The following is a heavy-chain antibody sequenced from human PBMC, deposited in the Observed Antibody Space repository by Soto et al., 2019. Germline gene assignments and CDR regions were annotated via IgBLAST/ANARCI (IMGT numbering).Heavy chain of an antibody. CDR2: ISYDGSNK. CDR3: ARYQVASDAFDI. D-gene: IGHD5-12*01. V-gene: IGHV3-30-3*01. Sequence: SLRLSCAASGFTFSSYAMHWVRQAPGKGLEWVAVISYDGSNKYYADSVKGRFTISRDNSKNTLYLQMNSLRAEDTAVYYCARYQVASDAFDIWGRGTMVTVSS. J-gene: IGHJ3*02. CDR1: GFTFSSYA.